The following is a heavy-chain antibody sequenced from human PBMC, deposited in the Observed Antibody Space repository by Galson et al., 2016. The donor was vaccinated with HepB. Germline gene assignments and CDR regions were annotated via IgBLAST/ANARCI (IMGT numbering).Heavy chain of an antibody. CDR3: ARDSGYNEHGGFDN. J-gene: IGHJ4*02. V-gene: IGHV3-48*01. Sequence: APGKGLEWVSYISSSGSIKYHADSVKGRFTISRDDSKNTLYLQMRSLRPEDTALYYCARDSGYNEHGGFDNWGQGTLVTVSS. D-gene: IGHD5-24*01. CDR2: ISSSGSIK.